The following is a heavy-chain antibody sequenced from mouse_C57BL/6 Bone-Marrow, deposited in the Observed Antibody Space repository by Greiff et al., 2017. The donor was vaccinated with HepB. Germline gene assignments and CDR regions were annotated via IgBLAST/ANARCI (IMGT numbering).Heavy chain of an antibody. CDR3: ARGGHHLPWYFDV. CDR2: IDPSDSYT. Sequence: QVQLKQPGAELVRPGTSVKLSCKASGYTFTSYWMHWVKQRPGQGLEWIGVIDPSDSYTNYNQKFKGKATLTVDTSSSTAYMQLSSLTSEDSAVYDCARGGHHLPWYFDVWGTGTTVTVSS. CDR1: GYTFTSYW. J-gene: IGHJ1*03. D-gene: IGHD1-2*01. V-gene: IGHV1-59*01.